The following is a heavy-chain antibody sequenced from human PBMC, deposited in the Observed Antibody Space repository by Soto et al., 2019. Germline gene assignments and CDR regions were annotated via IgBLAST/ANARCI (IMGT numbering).Heavy chain of an antibody. CDR1: GGSFSGYY. CDR2: NNHSGST. CDR3: ARDSSSSSWDY. J-gene: IGHJ4*02. Sequence: QVQLQQWGAGLLKPSETLSLTCAVYGGSFSGYYWSWIRQPPGKGLEWIGENNHSGSTNYNTSLTSRVTISVDTSKNQFSLKLSSVTAADTAVYYCARDSSSSSWDYWGQGTLVTVSS. V-gene: IGHV4-34*01. D-gene: IGHD6-6*01.